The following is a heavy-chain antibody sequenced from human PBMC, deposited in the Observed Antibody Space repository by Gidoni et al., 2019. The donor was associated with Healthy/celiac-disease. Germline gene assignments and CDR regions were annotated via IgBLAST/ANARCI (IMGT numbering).Heavy chain of an antibody. D-gene: IGHD2-8*01. V-gene: IGHV3-23*01. J-gene: IGHJ5*02. CDR3: AKAGAGVVLMVYAISDWFDP. Sequence: EVQLLESGGGLVQPGGSLRLSCAASGFPFRSYALSWVRQAPGKGLEWVSAISGSGGSTYYADSVKGRFTISRDNSKNTLYLQMNSLRAEDTAVYYCAKAGAGVVLMVYAISDWFDPWGQGTLVTVSS. CDR1: GFPFRSYA. CDR2: ISGSGGST.